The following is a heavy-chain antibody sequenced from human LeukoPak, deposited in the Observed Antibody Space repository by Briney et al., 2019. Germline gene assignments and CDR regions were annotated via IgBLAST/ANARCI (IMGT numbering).Heavy chain of an antibody. V-gene: IGHV4-4*07. J-gene: IGHJ4*02. CDR3: AREGLAAAGNGGEY. D-gene: IGHD6-13*01. Sequence: PSETLSLTCNVSGVSINGYYWNWIRQPAGKGLEWIGRIYSSGSTNYNPSLKSRVTMSVDTSKNHFSLNLTSVTAADTAVYYCAREGLAAAGNGGEYCGQGTLVTVSS. CDR2: IYSSGST. CDR1: GVSINGYY.